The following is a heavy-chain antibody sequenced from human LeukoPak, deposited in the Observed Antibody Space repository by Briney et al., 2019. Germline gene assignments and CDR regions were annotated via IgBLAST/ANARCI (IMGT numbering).Heavy chain of an antibody. J-gene: IGHJ4*02. CDR3: ARPRGGGYSGSYPTPPDLLLDY. CDR2: INSDGSST. Sequence: GGSLRLSCAASGFTFSSYWMHWVRQAPGKGLVWVSRINSDGSSTSYADSVKGRFTISRDNAKNTLYLQMNSLRAEDTVVYYCARPRGGGYSGSYPTPPDLLLDYWGQGTLVTVSS. V-gene: IGHV3-74*01. D-gene: IGHD1-26*01. CDR1: GFTFSSYW.